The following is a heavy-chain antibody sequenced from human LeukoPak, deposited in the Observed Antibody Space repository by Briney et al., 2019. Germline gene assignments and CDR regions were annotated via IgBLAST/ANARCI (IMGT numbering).Heavy chain of an antibody. CDR3: ARAWYYDSLAYGMDV. V-gene: IGHV4-61*01. J-gene: IGHJ6*02. D-gene: IGHD3-22*01. CDR2: IYYSGST. CDR1: GGSISSSSYY. Sequence: SETLSLTCTVSGGSISSSSYYWSWIRQPPGKGLEWIGYIYYSGSTNYNPSLKSRVTISVDTSKNQFSLKLSSVTAADTAVYYCARAWYYDSLAYGMDVWGQGTTVTVSS.